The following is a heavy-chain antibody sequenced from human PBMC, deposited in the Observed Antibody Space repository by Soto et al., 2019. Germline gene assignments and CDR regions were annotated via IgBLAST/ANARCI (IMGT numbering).Heavy chain of an antibody. CDR1: GGSFSGYY. J-gene: IGHJ6*02. CDR3: ARAVRYSTYYYYYGMDV. CDR2: INHSGST. D-gene: IGHD4-17*01. V-gene: IGHV4-34*01. Sequence: SSETLSLTCAVYGGSFSGYYWSWIRQPPGKGLEWIGEINHSGSTNYNPSLKSRVTISVDTSKNQFSLKLSSVTAADTAVYYCARAVRYSTYYYYYGMDVWGQGTTVT.